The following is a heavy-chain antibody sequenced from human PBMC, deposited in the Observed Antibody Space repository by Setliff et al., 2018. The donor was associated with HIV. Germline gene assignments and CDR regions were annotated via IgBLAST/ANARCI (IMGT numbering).Heavy chain of an antibody. CDR2: MPYDGTNE. CDR3: ATMYRDSHLFDY. D-gene: IGHD3-10*02. V-gene: IGHV3-30*02. CDR1: GFRFSTYG. J-gene: IGHJ4*02. Sequence: PGGSLRLSCVASGFRFSTYGMHWVRQAPGKGLEWVTFMPYDGTNEYYADSVKGRFTVSRDNSENTLYLQMNGLRTEDTGLYYCATMYRDSHLFDYWGQGMLVTVSS.